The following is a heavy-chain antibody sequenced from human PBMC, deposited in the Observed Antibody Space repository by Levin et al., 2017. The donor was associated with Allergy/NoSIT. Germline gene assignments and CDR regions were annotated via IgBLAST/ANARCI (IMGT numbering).Heavy chain of an antibody. Sequence: SETLSLTCTVSGGSISSYYWSWIRQPPGKGLEWIGYIYYSGSTNYNPSLKSRVTISIDTSKNQFSLKLSSVTAADTAVYYCARSPTWIQLWLDWGQGTLVTVSS. CDR1: GGSISSYY. J-gene: IGHJ4*02. D-gene: IGHD5-18*01. V-gene: IGHV4-59*01. CDR3: ARSPTWIQLWLD. CDR2: IYYSGST.